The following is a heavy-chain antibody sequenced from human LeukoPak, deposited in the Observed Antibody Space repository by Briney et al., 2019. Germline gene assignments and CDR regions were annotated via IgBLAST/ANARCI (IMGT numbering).Heavy chain of an antibody. CDR2: IYSGGTT. CDR3: ARGAYTGFDV. Sequence: QPGGSLRLSCAASGFTVSTNCMTWVRQAPGKGLEWVSTIYSGGTTYYADSVMGRFTISRRNSRNTLYLQMNSLRSGDTAVYYCARGAYTGFDVWGQGTVVTVSS. J-gene: IGHJ3*01. D-gene: IGHD5-12*01. CDR1: GFTVSTNC. V-gene: IGHV3-53*01.